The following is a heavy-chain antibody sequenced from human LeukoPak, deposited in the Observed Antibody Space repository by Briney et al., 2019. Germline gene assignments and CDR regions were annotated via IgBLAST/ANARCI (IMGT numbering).Heavy chain of an antibody. D-gene: IGHD1-26*01. V-gene: IGHV3-30*03. CDR1: GVTLTTYG. CDR3: ARHDTVSSGSYFDY. J-gene: IGHJ4*02. Sequence: PGTSLRLSCAASGVTLTTYGMQWGRQSPGKGLEWVALITYDGYYKYYSDSVKGRFTISSDTSKNTLYLQMNSPRAEDTAVYCAARHDTVSSGSYFDYWGQGTQVTLS. CDR2: ITYDGYYK.